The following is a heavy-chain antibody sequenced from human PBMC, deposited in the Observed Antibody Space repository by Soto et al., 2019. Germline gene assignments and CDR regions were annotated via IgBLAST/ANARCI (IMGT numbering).Heavy chain of an antibody. CDR2: IVPLFGTT. D-gene: IGHD6-6*01. Sequence: QVQLVQSGAEVKKPGSSVTVSCKASGGTFSSYTFSWVRQAPGQGLEWMGGIVPLFGTTNDAKIFQGRVTISADEYTSTVYMELSSPRSEDAAMYYCARDRAVTTTRPRGALDVWGQGTVITVSS. CDR3: ARDRAVTTTRPRGALDV. J-gene: IGHJ3*01. CDR1: GGTFSSYT. V-gene: IGHV1-69*01.